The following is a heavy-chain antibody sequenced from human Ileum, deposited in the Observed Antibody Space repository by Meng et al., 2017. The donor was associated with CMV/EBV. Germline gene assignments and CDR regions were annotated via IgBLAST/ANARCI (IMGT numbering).Heavy chain of an antibody. CDR2: NSPRRGGK. J-gene: IGHJ5*02. CDR3: ARDLRGLRAWFDP. Sequence: KSSGESFYTYAMSWEGQTTGQGIGWMGWNSPRRGGKKYAQNIQGRVTKTRDTSINTAYMELSGLRSDDTAVYYCARDLRGLRAWFDPWGQGSLVTVSS. CDR1: GESFYTYA. D-gene: IGHD2-21*02. V-gene: IGHV1-2*02.